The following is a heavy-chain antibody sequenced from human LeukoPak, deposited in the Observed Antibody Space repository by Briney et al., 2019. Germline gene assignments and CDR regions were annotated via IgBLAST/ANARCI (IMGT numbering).Heavy chain of an antibody. CDR1: GYSISSGYY. CDR3: AREPEQRRMYYYYYYMDV. D-gene: IGHD6-25*01. V-gene: IGHV4-38-2*02. J-gene: IGHJ6*03. CDR2: IYHSGST. Sequence: SETLSLTCTVSGYSISSGYYWGWIRQPPGKGLEWIGSIYHSGSTYYNPSLKSRVTISVDTSKNQFSLKLSSVTAADTAVYYCAREPEQRRMYYYYYYMDVWGKGTTVTVSS.